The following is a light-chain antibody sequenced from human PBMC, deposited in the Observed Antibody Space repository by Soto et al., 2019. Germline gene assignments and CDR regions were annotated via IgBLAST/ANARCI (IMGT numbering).Light chain of an antibody. Sequence: DIQLTRSPSFLSASVGDRVTITCRASQGISSYLAWYQQKPGKAPELLIYAASTLQSGVPSRFSGSGSGTEFTLTISSLQPEDFATYYCQQLNSYPPYTFGQGTKLEIK. V-gene: IGKV1-9*01. CDR2: AAS. CDR1: QGISSY. J-gene: IGKJ2*01. CDR3: QQLNSYPPYT.